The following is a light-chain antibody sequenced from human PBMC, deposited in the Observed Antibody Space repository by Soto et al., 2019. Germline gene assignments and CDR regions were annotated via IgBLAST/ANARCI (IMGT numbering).Light chain of an antibody. CDR3: QQYNNWPRT. CDR2: GAC. Sequence: EIVMTQSPATLSVSPGERATLSCRASQSVSSNLAWYQQKPGQAPRLLIYGACIRATGIPARFSGSGSGTEFTLTISSLQSEDFAVYYCQQYNNWPRTFGQGTKVEIK. CDR1: QSVSSN. J-gene: IGKJ1*01. V-gene: IGKV3-15*01.